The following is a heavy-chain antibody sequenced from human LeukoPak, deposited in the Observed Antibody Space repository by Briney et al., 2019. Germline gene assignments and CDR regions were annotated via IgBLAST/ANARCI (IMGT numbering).Heavy chain of an antibody. Sequence: ASVKVSCKASGYTFTSYGISWVRQAPGQGLEWMGWISAYNGNTNYAQKLQGRVTMTTDTSTSTAYMELRSLRSDDTAVYYCARNLRLVGATGIFGYWGQGTLVTVSS. J-gene: IGHJ4*02. CDR3: ARNLRLVGATGIFGY. V-gene: IGHV1-18*01. CDR2: ISAYNGNT. D-gene: IGHD1-26*01. CDR1: GYTFTSYG.